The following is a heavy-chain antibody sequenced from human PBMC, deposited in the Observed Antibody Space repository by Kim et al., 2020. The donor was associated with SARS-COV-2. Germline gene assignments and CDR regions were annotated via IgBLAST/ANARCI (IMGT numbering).Heavy chain of an antibody. V-gene: IGHV3-23*01. CDR2: ISGTSSDI. J-gene: IGHJ6*02. Sequence: GGSLRLSCAASGFTFSTNTMIWVRQPPGKGLEWVADISGTSSDIYYADTVQGRFTVSRDNFKNTLYLQMKSLRVDDTAVYYCAKRRSANYYRNGMDVWGQGTTVIVSS. CDR3: AKRRSANYYRNGMDV. D-gene: IGHD3-10*01. CDR1: GFTFSTNT.